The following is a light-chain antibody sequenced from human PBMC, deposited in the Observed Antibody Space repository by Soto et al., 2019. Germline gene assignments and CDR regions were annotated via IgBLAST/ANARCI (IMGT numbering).Light chain of an antibody. J-gene: IGLJ2*01. V-gene: IGLV1-40*01. CDR3: QSYDSSLSVYVV. CDR2: GNS. Sequence: QPVLTQPPSVSGAPGQRVTISCTGSSSNIGAGYDVHWYQQLPGTAPKLLIYGNSNRPSGVPDRFSGSKSGTSASLAITGLQAEDEADYYCQSYDSSLSVYVVFGGGTKVTV. CDR1: SSNIGAGYD.